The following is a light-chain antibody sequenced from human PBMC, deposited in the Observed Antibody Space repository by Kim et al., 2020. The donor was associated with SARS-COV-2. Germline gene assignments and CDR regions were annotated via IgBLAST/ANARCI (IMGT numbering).Light chain of an antibody. V-gene: IGKV3-20*01. CDR1: QTINSNY. J-gene: IGKJ2*01. CDR2: DAS. CDR3: QQYGAAPDT. Sequence: IVLTQSPGTLSLSPGERATLSCRTSQTINSNYLARFQQKPGQAPRLLIHDASSRAPGIPDRFSGSGSGTDFTLTISRVEPEDFAVYYCQQYGAAPDTFGQGTKLEI.